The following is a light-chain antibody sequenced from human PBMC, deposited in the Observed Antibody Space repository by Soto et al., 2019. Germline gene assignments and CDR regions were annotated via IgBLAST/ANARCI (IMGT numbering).Light chain of an antibody. Sequence: DIQMTQSPSSLSASVGDRVTITCQASQDIKNYLNWYQQKSGKAPKLLIYDASDLETGVPSRFSGSGSGTDFTFTINRLQPEDIATYYCQQYDNLPLTFGGGTKV. J-gene: IGKJ4*01. CDR3: QQYDNLPLT. CDR2: DAS. V-gene: IGKV1-33*01. CDR1: QDIKNY.